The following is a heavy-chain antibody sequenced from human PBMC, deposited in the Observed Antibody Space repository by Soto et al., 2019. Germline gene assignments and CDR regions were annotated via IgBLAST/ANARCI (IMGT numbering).Heavy chain of an antibody. V-gene: IGHV3-23*01. D-gene: IGHD3-10*01. CDR2: IGGSGGIT. Sequence: GGSLRLSCAASGFTFGTTDVSWVRQAPGEGLEWVSTIGGSGGITYYADSVKGRFTISRDNSRNTVYLQMNSLRGDATALYYCVKNSGWFNTWGQGALVTVSS. CDR1: GFTFGTTD. J-gene: IGHJ5*02. CDR3: VKNSGWFNT.